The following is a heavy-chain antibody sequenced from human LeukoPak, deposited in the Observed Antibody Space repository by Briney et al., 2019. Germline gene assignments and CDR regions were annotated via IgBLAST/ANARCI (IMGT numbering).Heavy chain of an antibody. D-gene: IGHD3-22*01. CDR2: ISTYSGNTDGNT. V-gene: IGHV1-18*01. Sequence: APVKVSCKASGYTFTNYGITWVRQTPGQGLEWMGWISTYSGNTDGNTKYAQKLQGRVTMTTDISTSTAYMELRSLRSDDTAVYYCARGYYYDSSGYRHWGQGTLVTVSS. CDR1: GYTFTNYG. J-gene: IGHJ4*02. CDR3: ARGYYYDSSGYRH.